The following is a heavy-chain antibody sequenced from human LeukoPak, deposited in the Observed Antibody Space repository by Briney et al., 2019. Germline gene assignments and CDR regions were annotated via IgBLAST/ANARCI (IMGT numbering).Heavy chain of an antibody. D-gene: IGHD2-2*01. CDR3: AKDVVASCTPGFDY. J-gene: IGHJ4*02. Sequence: QPGGSLRLTCAASGFTFSSYAMSWVRQAPGKGLEWVSAISGSGGSTYYADSVKGRFTISRDNSKNTLYLQMNSLRAEDTAVYYCAKDVVASCTPGFDYWGQGTPVTVSS. V-gene: IGHV3-23*01. CDR1: GFTFSSYA. CDR2: ISGSGGST.